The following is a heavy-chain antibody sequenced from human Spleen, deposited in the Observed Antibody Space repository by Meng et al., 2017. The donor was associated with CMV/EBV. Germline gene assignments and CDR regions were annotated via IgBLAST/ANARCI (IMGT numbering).Heavy chain of an antibody. D-gene: IGHD3-3*01. Sequence: GGSLRLSCAASGFTFSSYWMSWVRQAPGKGLEWVANIKQDGSEKYYVDSVKGRFTISRDNAKNSLYLQMNSLRAEDTAVYYCARTYYDFWSGYYALNYYYGMDVWGQGTTVTVSS. CDR1: GFTFSSYW. V-gene: IGHV3-7*01. J-gene: IGHJ6*02. CDR3: ARTYYDFWSGYYALNYYYGMDV. CDR2: IKQDGSEK.